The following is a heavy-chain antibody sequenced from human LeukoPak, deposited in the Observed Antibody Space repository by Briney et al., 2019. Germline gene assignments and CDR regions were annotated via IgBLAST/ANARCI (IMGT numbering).Heavy chain of an antibody. CDR2: IKSKTDGGTT. CDR1: GFTFSNAW. CDR3: TTSGYYYGSGSYPDY. J-gene: IGHJ4*02. Sequence: GGSLRLSCAASGFTFSNAWMSWVRQAPGKGLEWAGRIKSKTDGGTTDYAAPVKGRFTISRDDSKNTLYLQMNSLKTEDTAVYYCTTSGYYYGSGSYPDYWGQGTLVTVSS. D-gene: IGHD3-10*01. V-gene: IGHV3-15*01.